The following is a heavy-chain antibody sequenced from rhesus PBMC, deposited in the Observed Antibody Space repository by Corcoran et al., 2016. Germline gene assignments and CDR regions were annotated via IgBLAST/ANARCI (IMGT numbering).Heavy chain of an antibody. D-gene: IGHD6-25*01. V-gene: IGHV4-169*02. CDR3: ASGAAAGRRFDY. CDR2: IYGSGSNT. CDR1: GGPISSSY. Sequence: QLQLQDSGQGLVKPSETLSVTCAVSGGPISSSYWSRIRQAPGKGLEWIGYIYGSGSNTNYNPSHKSRVALSVDTSKNQLSLKLSSVTAADAAVYYCASGAAAGRRFDYWGQGVLVTVSS. J-gene: IGHJ4*01.